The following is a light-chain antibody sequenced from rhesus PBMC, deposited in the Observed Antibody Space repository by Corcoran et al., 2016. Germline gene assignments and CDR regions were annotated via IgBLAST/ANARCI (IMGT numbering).Light chain of an antibody. CDR2: EAS. CDR1: QGITND. V-gene: IGKV1-25*01. J-gene: IGKJ1*01. Sequence: DIQMTQSPSSLSASVGDRVTITCRASQGITNDLAWYQQKPGDTPKLLIYEASSLQSGIPFRFSGSGSGSGFTLTISSLQSEDFATYYCQHYYSIPPTVGQGTKVEIK. CDR3: QHYYSIPPT.